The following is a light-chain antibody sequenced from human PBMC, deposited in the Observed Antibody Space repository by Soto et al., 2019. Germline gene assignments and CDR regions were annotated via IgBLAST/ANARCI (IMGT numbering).Light chain of an antibody. CDR3: SSYTSGSTFV. CDR1: MRDVGAYNL. V-gene: IGLV2-14*01. CDR2: EVR. J-gene: IGLJ1*01. Sequence: QSALTQPASVSGSPGQSITISCAGTMRDVGAYNLVSWYQQHPGRAPQLIIYEVRNRPSGISFRFSGSKSGNTASLTISGLQAEDEADYYCSSYTSGSTFVFGTGTKLTVL.